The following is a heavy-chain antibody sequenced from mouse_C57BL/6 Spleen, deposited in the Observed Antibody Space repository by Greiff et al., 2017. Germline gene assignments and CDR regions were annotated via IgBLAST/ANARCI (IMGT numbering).Heavy chain of an antibody. D-gene: IGHD1-1*01. CDR2: IDPANGNT. CDR3: AISASDGSSLDY. V-gene: IGHV14-3*01. J-gene: IGHJ2*01. Sequence: EVQLQQSVAELVRPGASVKLSCTASGFNIQNTYMHWVKQRPEQGLAWIGRIDPANGNTKYAPKFQGKATITADTSSNTAYLQRSSLTSEDTAIXYCAISASDGSSLDYGGQGTTRTVSS. CDR1: GFNIQNTY.